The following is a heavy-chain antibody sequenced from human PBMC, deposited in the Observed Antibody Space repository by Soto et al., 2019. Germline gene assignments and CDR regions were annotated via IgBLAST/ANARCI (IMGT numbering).Heavy chain of an antibody. D-gene: IGHD6-6*01. CDR3: ARQAFRIAARPIDY. J-gene: IGHJ4*02. CDR1: GGSISSSSYY. Sequence: TSETLSLTCTVSGGSISSSSYYWGWIRQPPGKGLEWIGSIYYSGSTYYNPSLKSRVTISVDTSKNQFSLKLSSVTAADTAVYYCARQAFRIAARPIDYWGQGTLVTVSS. V-gene: IGHV4-39*01. CDR2: IYYSGST.